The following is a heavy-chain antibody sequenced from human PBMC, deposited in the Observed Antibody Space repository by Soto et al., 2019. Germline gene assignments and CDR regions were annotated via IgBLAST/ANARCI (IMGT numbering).Heavy chain of an antibody. CDR3: ASPGKYSKSPDP. J-gene: IGHJ5*02. V-gene: IGHV4-59*08. CDR2: IYYAGTT. CDR1: GGSISPYY. Sequence: SETMSLTCTVSGGSISPYYWSWIRQPPGKGLEWVGYIYYAGTTSYNPSLKSRVTISLETSKSQFSLRLSSVTAADPAVYYCASPGKYSKSPDPWGPGTLVPVSS. D-gene: IGHD2-21*01.